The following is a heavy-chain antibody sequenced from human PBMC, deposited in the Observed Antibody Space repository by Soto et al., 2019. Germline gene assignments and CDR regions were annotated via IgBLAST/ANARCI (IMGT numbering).Heavy chain of an antibody. CDR1: GGSISSYY. CDR2: SDYSGST. V-gene: IGHV4-59*08. CDR3: ARHNYGSGSTYFDY. Sequence: PGTLSLTCTVSGGSISSYYWRWIRQPPGKGLEWIGYSDYSGSTNSNPSLKSRVTIAVDTSKNQFSLKLNSMTAADTAVYYCARHNYGSGSTYFDYWGQGTLVTVSS. J-gene: IGHJ4*02. D-gene: IGHD3-10*01.